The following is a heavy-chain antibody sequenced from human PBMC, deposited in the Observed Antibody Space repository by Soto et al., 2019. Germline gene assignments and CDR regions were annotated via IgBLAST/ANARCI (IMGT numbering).Heavy chain of an antibody. D-gene: IGHD6-13*01. V-gene: IGHV3-23*01. CDR3: ARGVSGSWGD. CDR2: ISGSGGST. J-gene: IGHJ4*02. CDR1: GFTFSSYA. Sequence: EVQLLESGGGLVQPGGSLRLSCAASGFTFSSYAMSWVRQAPGKGLEWVSAISGSGGSTYYADSVKGRFTISRDNAKDTLYLQMNSLRVDDTAVYYCARGVSGSWGDWGQGTLVTVSS.